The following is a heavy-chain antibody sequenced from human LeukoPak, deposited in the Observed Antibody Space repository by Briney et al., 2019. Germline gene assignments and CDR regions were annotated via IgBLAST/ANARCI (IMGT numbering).Heavy chain of an antibody. V-gene: IGHV1-24*01. J-gene: IGHJ4*02. Sequence: ASVKVSCKVSGYTLAQLSMHWVRQAPGKGLEWMGGFDPEDGETIYAQKFQGRVTMTEDTSTDTAYMELSSLRSEDTAVYYCATDETLVRIVGATQRFSYWGQGTLVTVSS. D-gene: IGHD1-26*01. CDR1: GYTLAQLS. CDR2: FDPEDGET. CDR3: ATDETLVRIVGATQRFSY.